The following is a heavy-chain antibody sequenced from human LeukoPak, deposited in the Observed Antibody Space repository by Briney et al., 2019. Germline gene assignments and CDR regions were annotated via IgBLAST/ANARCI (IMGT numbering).Heavy chain of an antibody. J-gene: IGHJ4*02. D-gene: IGHD4-17*01. V-gene: IGHV1-3*03. CDR2: INAGNGNT. CDR3: ARGDYGDHGDFDY. Sequence: ASVKVSCKASGYTFTSYAMHWVRQAPGQRLEWMGWINAGNGNTKYSQEFQGRVTITRDTSASTAYMELSGLRSEDMAVYYCARGDYGDHGDFDYWGQGTLVTVSS. CDR1: GYTFTSYA.